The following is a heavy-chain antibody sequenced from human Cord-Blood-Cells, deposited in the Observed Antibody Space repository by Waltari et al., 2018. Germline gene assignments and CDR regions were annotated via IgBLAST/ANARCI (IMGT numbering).Heavy chain of an antibody. CDR2: IYSGGST. CDR1: GYTASSNY. J-gene: IGHJ3*02. V-gene: IGHV3-53*01. Sequence: EVLLVEYGCGLIQPGGSLRLSCAASGYTASSNYMSWVRQAPGKGLDWVSVIYSGGSTYDADSVKGRFTISRDNSKSTLYLQMNSLRAEDTAVYYCARGTGFAFDIWGQGTMVTVSS. CDR3: ARGTGFAFDI. D-gene: IGHD1-1*01.